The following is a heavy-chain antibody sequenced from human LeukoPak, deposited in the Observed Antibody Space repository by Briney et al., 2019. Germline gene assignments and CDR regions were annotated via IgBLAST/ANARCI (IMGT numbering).Heavy chain of an antibody. V-gene: IGHV4-59*02. CDR1: GGSVSSYS. CDR3: ARVSIAVAGFDY. J-gene: IGHJ4*02. CDR2: IYYGGST. D-gene: IGHD6-19*01. Sequence: SETLSLTCTVSGGSVSSYSWSWIQQPPGKGLEWIGFIYYGGSTNYTPSLKSRVTISVDTSKNQVSLNLSSVTPADTAVYFCARVSIAVAGFDYWGQGTLVTVSS.